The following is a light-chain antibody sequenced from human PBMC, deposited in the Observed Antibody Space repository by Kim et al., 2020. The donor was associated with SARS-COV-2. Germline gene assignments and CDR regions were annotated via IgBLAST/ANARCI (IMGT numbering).Light chain of an antibody. Sequence: GQRVTISCSGSSSTIGSNFVYWYQQLPGTAPKLIIYRNDQRPSGVPDRFSGSKSGTSASLAISGLRSEDEGDYYCTAWDDSLSGPLFGGGTQLTVL. CDR2: RND. J-gene: IGLJ2*01. CDR1: SSTIGSNF. V-gene: IGLV1-47*01. CDR3: TAWDDSLSGPL.